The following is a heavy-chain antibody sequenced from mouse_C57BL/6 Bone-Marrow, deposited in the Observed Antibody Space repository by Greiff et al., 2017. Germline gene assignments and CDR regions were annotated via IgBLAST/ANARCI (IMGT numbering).Heavy chain of an antibody. Sequence: QVQLQQSGPELVKPGASVKISCKASGYSFTSYYIHWVKQRPGQGLEWIGWIYPGSGNTKYNEKFKGKATLTADTSSSTAYMQLSSLTSEDSAVYYWARSPYLLWLRRRDYWGQGTTLTVSS. CDR2: IYPGSGNT. D-gene: IGHD2-2*01. V-gene: IGHV1-66*01. CDR1: GYSFTSYY. CDR3: ARSPYLLWLRRRDY. J-gene: IGHJ2*01.